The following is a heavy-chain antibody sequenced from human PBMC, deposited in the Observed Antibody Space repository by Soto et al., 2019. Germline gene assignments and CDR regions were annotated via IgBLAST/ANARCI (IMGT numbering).Heavy chain of an antibody. CDR2: IIPIFGTA. Sequence: SVKVSCKASGGTFSSYAISWVRQAPGQGLEWMGGIIPIFGTANYAQKFQGRVTITADESTSTAYMELSSLRSEDTAVYYCARPERQSITMIVVSMGYYYGMDVWGQGTTVTVSS. CDR1: GGTFSSYA. CDR3: ARPERQSITMIVVSMGYYYGMDV. D-gene: IGHD3-22*01. V-gene: IGHV1-69*13. J-gene: IGHJ6*02.